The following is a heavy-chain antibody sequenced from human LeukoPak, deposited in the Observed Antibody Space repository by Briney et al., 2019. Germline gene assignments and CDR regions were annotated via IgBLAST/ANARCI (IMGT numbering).Heavy chain of an antibody. CDR1: GFTFSSYG. Sequence: GGSLRLSCAASGFTFSSYGMHWVRQAPGKGLEWVAFTRYDGSNKYYADSVQGRFTISRDNSKNTLYLQMNSLRAEDTAVYYCAKPDGGPPANYYMDVWGKGTTVTVSS. CDR3: AKPDGGPPANYYMDV. J-gene: IGHJ6*03. CDR2: TRYDGSNK. V-gene: IGHV3-30*02.